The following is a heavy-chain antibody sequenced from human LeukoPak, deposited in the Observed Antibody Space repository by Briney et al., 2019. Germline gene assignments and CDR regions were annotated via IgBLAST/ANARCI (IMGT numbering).Heavy chain of an antibody. V-gene: IGHV4-61*02. Sequence: SETLSLTCTVSGGSISSWSNYWSWIRQSAGKGLEWIGRLYSSGTTNYNPSLKSRVTISVDTSKNQFSLNLSSVTAADTAVYYCARGLSRGFDNWGQGTLVTVSS. CDR1: GGSISSWSNY. CDR2: LYSSGTT. CDR3: ARGLSRGFDN. J-gene: IGHJ4*02.